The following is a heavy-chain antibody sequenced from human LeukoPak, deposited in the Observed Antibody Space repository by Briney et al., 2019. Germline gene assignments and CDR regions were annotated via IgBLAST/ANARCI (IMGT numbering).Heavy chain of an antibody. CDR2: INPNSGGT. CDR3: ARETLYSSGWYAFDY. D-gene: IGHD6-19*01. CDR1: GYAFTGYY. Sequence: GSVKVSCKASGYAFTGYYMHWVRQAPGQGLEWMGWINPNSGGTNYAQKFQGRVTMTRDTSISTAYMELSRLRSDDTAVYYCARETLYSSGWYAFDYWGQGTLVTVSS. J-gene: IGHJ4*02. V-gene: IGHV1-2*02.